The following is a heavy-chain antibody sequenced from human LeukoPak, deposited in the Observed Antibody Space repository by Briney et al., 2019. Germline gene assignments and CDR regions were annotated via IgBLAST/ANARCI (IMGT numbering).Heavy chain of an antibody. D-gene: IGHD3-22*01. CDR3: ARGLIVVANY. V-gene: IGHV4-39*07. Sequence: SETLSLTCTVSGGSISSYYWGWIRQPPGKGLEWIGSIYYSGSTYYNPSLKSRVTISVDTSKNQFSLKLSSVTAADTAVYYCARGLIVVANYWGQGTLVTVSS. CDR1: GGSISSYY. CDR2: IYYSGST. J-gene: IGHJ4*02.